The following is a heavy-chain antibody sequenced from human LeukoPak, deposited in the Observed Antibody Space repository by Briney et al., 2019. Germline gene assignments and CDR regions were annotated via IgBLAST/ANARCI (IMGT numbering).Heavy chain of an antibody. CDR1: GFSFSSYS. J-gene: IGHJ4*02. V-gene: IGHV3-48*01. CDR3: ARDPSGYRYYFDY. CDR2: ISGDNSKV. D-gene: IGHD3-22*01. Sequence: PGGSLRLSCAASGFSFSSYSMDWVRQTPGKGLEWVSYISGDNSKVYYADSVKGRFTISRDNARNSLYLQMNSLRAEDTAVYYCARDPSGYRYYFDYWGQGILVTVSS.